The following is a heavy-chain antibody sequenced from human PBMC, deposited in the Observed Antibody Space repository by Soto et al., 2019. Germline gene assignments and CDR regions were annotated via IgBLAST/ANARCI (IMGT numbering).Heavy chain of an antibody. D-gene: IGHD6-6*01. Sequence: HPGGSLRLSCTASGFTFGDYAMSWVRQAPGKGLEWVGFIRSKAYGGTTEYAASVKGRFTISRDDSKSIAYLQMNSLKTEDTAVYYCTRDEYSSSSEGYYYYGMDVWGQGTTVTVSS. V-gene: IGHV3-49*04. CDR2: IRSKAYGGTT. CDR1: GFTFGDYA. CDR3: TRDEYSSSSEGYYYYGMDV. J-gene: IGHJ6*02.